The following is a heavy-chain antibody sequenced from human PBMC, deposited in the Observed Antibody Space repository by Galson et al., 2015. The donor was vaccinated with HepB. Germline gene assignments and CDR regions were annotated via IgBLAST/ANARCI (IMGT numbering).Heavy chain of an antibody. CDR3: AGTISFSPLY. V-gene: IGHV3-74*01. Sequence: SLRLSCAASGFTFSSYWMHWVRHAPGKGLVWVSRINSDGSSTNYADSVKGRFTISRDNAKNTLYLQMNSLRAEDTAVYYCAGTISFSPLYWGQGTLVTVSS. CDR2: INSDGSST. J-gene: IGHJ4*02. D-gene: IGHD2-2*02. CDR1: GFTFSSYW.